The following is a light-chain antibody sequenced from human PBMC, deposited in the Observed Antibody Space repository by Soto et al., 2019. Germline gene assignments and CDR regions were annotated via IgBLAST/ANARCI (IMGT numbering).Light chain of an antibody. Sequence: QSALTQPPSASGSPGQSVTICCTGTSSDIGGYNYVSWYQQHPGKAPKLMVYEVSKRPSGVPDRFSGSKSGNTGSLTVSGLQAEDEADYYCSSYAGSNNFVVFGGGTKLTVL. CDR3: SSYAGSNNFVV. V-gene: IGLV2-8*01. J-gene: IGLJ2*01. CDR1: SSDIGGYNY. CDR2: EVS.